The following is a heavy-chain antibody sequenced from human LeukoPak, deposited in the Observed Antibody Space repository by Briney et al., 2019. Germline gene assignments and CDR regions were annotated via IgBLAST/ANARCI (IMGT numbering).Heavy chain of an antibody. Sequence: VKVSCKASGGSFSNSAISWVRQAPGHGLEWMGGIIPGFGTADYAQKFQGRVTITADESTNTVYLNLSSLRSDDAAVYFCATTLIHGKYSSDDAFDIWGQGTLVSVSS. CDR1: GGSFSNSA. V-gene: IGHV1-69*01. D-gene: IGHD1-26*01. CDR3: ATTLIHGKYSSDDAFDI. J-gene: IGHJ3*02. CDR2: IIPGFGTA.